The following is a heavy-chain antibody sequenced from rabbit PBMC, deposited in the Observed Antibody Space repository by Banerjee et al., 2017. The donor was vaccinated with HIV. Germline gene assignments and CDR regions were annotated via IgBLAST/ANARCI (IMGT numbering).Heavy chain of an antibody. CDR1: GFSFSNKYV. Sequence: QEQLEESGGDLVKPEGSLTVTCTASGFSFSNKYVMCWVRQAPGKGLEWIACINTSSGNIVYASWAKGRFTISKTSSTTVTLQMTSLTAADTATYFCARDLYPTSSGYALNLWGPGTLVTV. CDR3: ARDLYPTSSGYALNL. V-gene: IGHV1S45*01. CDR2: INTSSGNI. J-gene: IGHJ4*01. D-gene: IGHD1-1*01.